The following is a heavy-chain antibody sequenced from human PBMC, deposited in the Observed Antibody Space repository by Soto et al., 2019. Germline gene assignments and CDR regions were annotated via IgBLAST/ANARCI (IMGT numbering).Heavy chain of an antibody. CDR2: INAGNGNT. CDR1: GYTFTSYA. J-gene: IGHJ5*02. D-gene: IGHD3-10*01. CDR3: ARGRLLWFGELFHWFDP. Sequence: QVQLVQSGAEVKKPGASVKVSCKASGYTFTSYAMHWVRQAPGQRLEWMGWINAGNGNTKYSQKFQGRVTITRDTSASTAYMELSSLRSEDTAVYYCARGRLLWFGELFHWFDPWGQGTLVTVSS. V-gene: IGHV1-3*01.